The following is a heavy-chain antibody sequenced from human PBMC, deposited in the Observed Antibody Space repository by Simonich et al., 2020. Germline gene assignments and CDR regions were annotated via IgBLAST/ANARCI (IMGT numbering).Heavy chain of an antibody. V-gene: IGHV4-34*01. CDR2: INNSGST. Sequence: QVQLQQWGAGLLKPSETLSLTCAVYGGSFSGYYWSWIRQPPGKGLEGIGEINNSGSTNYNPSIKSRVTISVDTSKNQFSLKLSSVTAADTAVYYCARGKGWKNAFDIWGQGTMVTVSS. D-gene: IGHD1-1*01. CDR1: GGSFSGYY. J-gene: IGHJ3*02. CDR3: ARGKGWKNAFDI.